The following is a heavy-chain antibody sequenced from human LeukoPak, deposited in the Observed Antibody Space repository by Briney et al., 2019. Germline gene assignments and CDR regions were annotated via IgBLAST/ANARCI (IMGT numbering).Heavy chain of an antibody. D-gene: IGHD2-2*01. CDR3: ARDCSSTSCPDY. Sequence: XXVRQAXXXXLEWMGGIIPIFGTANYAQKFQGRVTITADESTSTAYMELSSLRSEDTAVYYCARDCSSTSCPDYWGQGTLVTVSS. V-gene: IGHV1-69*01. J-gene: IGHJ4*02. CDR2: IIPIFGTA.